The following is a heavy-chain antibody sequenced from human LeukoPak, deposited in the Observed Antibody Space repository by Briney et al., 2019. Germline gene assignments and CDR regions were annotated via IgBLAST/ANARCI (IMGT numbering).Heavy chain of an antibody. CDR2: INPNSGGT. CDR3: ARDLYDILTGYYYRGDY. V-gene: IGHV1-2*02. J-gene: IGHJ4*02. CDR1: GYIFTGYY. Sequence: ASVKVSCKASGYIFTGYYMHWVRQAPGQGLEWMGWINPNSGGTNYAQKFQGRVTMTRDTSISTAYMELSRLRSDDTAVYYCARDLYDILTGYYYRGDYWGQGTLVTVSS. D-gene: IGHD3-9*01.